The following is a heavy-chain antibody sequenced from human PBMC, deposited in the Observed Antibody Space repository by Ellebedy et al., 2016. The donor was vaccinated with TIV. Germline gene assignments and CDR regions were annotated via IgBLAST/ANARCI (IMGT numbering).Heavy chain of an antibody. CDR2: IFTSGSF. Sequence: SETLSLXXTVSGGSVSRYIWSWIRQPAGKGLEWIGRIFTSGSFNYNPSLMSRITMSVVTSKNQISLRLNSVTAADTAVYYCARVHCSITTCDYYYMDVWGKGTTVTVSS. CDR3: ARVHCSITTCDYYYMDV. CDR1: GGSVSRYI. D-gene: IGHD1-1*01. V-gene: IGHV4-4*07. J-gene: IGHJ6*03.